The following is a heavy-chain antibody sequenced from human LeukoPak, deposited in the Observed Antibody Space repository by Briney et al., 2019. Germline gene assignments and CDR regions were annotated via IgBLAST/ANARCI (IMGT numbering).Heavy chain of an antibody. Sequence: ASVKVSCKASGGTFSSYAISWVRQAPGQGLEWMGGIISIFGTANYAQKFQGRVTITADESTSTAYMELSSLRSEDTAVYYCARVSQDCSGGSCYTDYYFDYWGQGTLVTVSS. CDR2: IISIFGTA. CDR1: GGTFSSYA. V-gene: IGHV1-69*13. D-gene: IGHD2-15*01. CDR3: ARVSQDCSGGSCYTDYYFDY. J-gene: IGHJ4*02.